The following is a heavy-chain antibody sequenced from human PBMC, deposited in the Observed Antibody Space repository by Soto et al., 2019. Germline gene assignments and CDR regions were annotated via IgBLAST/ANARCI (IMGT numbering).Heavy chain of an antibody. J-gene: IGHJ5*02. D-gene: IGHD2-15*01. Sequence: SETLSLTCTVSGGSISSGGYYWSWIRQHPGKGLEWIGYIYYSGSTYYNPSLKSRVTISVDTSKNQFSLKPSSVTAADTAVYYCARVVGRYCSGGSCRENWFDPWGQGTLVTVSS. CDR3: ARVVGRYCSGGSCRENWFDP. CDR1: GGSISSGGYY. V-gene: IGHV4-31*03. CDR2: IYYSGST.